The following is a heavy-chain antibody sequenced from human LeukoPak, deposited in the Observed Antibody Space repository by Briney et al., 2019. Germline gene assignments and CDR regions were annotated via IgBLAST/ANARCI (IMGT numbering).Heavy chain of an antibody. V-gene: IGHV1-8*01. J-gene: IGHJ4*02. Sequence: ASVKVSCKASGYSFSSYEINWVRQATGQGLEWMGWMKPNSGNTEYAQKFQGRVTMSRNTSINTAYMELSSLRSDDMAVYYCARPGAAAGFGHWGQGTLVTVSS. CDR3: ARPGAAAGFGH. CDR1: GYSFSSYE. CDR2: MKPNSGNT. D-gene: IGHD6-13*01.